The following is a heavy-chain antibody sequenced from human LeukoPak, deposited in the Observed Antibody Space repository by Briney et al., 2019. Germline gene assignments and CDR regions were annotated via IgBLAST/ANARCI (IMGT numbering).Heavy chain of an antibody. CDR3: AANPFDH. CDR1: GYTFTNYY. CDR2: IDPSSGDT. V-gene: IGHV1-46*03. Sequence: ASVKVSCKASGYTFTNYYMHWVRQAPGQGPEWTGMIDPSSGDTMYAQKFQGRVTVTRDTSTSTVYMDLSSLTSEDTGVYLCAANPFDHWGQGTLVTVSS. J-gene: IGHJ4*02.